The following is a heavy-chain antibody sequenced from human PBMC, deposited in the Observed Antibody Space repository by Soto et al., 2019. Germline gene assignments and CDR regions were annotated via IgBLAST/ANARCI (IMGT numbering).Heavy chain of an antibody. CDR1: GGTFSSYA. V-gene: IGHV1-69*13. CDR3: ARDTRYCSGGSCYYYGMDV. Sequence: GASVKVSCKASGGTFSSYAISWVRQAPGQGLEWMGGIIPIFGTANYAQKFQGRVTITADESTSTAYMELSSLRSEDTAVYYCARDTRYCSGGSCYYYGMDVWGQGTLVTVSS. J-gene: IGHJ6*02. CDR2: IIPIFGTA. D-gene: IGHD2-15*01.